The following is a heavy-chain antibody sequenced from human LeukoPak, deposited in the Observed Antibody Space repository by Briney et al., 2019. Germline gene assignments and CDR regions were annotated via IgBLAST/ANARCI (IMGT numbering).Heavy chain of an antibody. Sequence: QSGGSLRLSCAASGFTFSSYVMHWVRQAPGKGLEWVAIISYDGSNEYYADSVKGRFTISRDNSKNTLYLQMNSLRAEDTAVYYCARDNSGPLDYWGQGTLVTVSS. CDR1: GFTFSSYV. CDR3: ARDNSGPLDY. J-gene: IGHJ4*02. CDR2: ISYDGSNE. D-gene: IGHD1-26*01. V-gene: IGHV3-30*04.